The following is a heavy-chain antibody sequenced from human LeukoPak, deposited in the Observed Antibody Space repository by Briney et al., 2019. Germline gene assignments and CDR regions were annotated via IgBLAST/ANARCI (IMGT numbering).Heavy chain of an antibody. D-gene: IGHD4-23*01. V-gene: IGHV3-21*01. CDR3: ARDYGGSSPFDY. CDR2: TTSSSSYI. Sequence: GGSLRLSCAASGFTFSSYTMNWVRQAPGKGLEWVSSTTSSSSYIYYADSVKGRFTISRDNAKNSLCLQMNSLRAEDTAVYYCARDYGGSSPFDYWGQGTLVTVSS. CDR1: GFTFSSYT. J-gene: IGHJ4*02.